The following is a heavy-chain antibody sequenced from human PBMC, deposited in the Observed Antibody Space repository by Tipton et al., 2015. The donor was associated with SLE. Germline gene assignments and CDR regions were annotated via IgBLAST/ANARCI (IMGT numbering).Heavy chain of an antibody. J-gene: IGHJ6*03. CDR2: INHSGST. CDR1: GGSFSGDY. V-gene: IGHV4-34*01. D-gene: IGHD6-19*01. Sequence: TLSLTCAVYGGSFSGDYWSRIRQPPGKGLEWIGEINHSGSTKYNPSLKSRVTISVDTSKNQFSLKLSSVTAADTAVYYCARGLGTYSSGWRYYYYYMDVWGKGTTVTVSS. CDR3: ARGLGTYSSGWRYYYYYMDV.